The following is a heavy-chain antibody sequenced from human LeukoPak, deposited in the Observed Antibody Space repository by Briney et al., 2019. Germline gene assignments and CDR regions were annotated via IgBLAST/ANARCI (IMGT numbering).Heavy chain of an antibody. J-gene: IGHJ4*02. CDR2: IFGSGGSP. CDR3: GKTTVGYSSGQKPAWPVDY. CDR1: GFTFGSHA. D-gene: IGHD6-19*01. Sequence: GGSLRLSCEASGFTFGSHAMYWVRQAPGKGLEWVAGIFGSGGSPHYADSVKGRFTIYRDNSRNTVYLQINRLRAEDTAVYYCGKTTVGYSSGQKPAWPVDYWGQGTLVTVSS. V-gene: IGHV3-23*01.